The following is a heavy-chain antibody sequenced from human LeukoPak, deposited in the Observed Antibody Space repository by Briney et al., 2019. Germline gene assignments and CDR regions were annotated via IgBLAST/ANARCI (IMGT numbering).Heavy chain of an antibody. CDR2: ISGSGGST. V-gene: IGHV3-23*01. CDR3: ATGIAVAGTTGFDY. D-gene: IGHD6-19*01. J-gene: IGHJ4*02. CDR1: GFTFSSYA. Sequence: PGGSLRLSCAASGFTFSSYAMSWVRQAPGKGLEWVSAISGSGGSTYYADSVKGRFTISRDNSKNTLYLQMNSLRAEDTAVYYCATGIAVAGTTGFDYWGQGTLVTVSS.